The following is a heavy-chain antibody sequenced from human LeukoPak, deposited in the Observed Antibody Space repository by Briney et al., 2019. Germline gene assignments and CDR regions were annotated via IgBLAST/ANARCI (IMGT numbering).Heavy chain of an antibody. CDR3: AKDISSGDGPFDP. V-gene: IGHV3-43*01. CDR2: ISWDGGST. Sequence: GGSLRLSCAASGFTFDDYTMHWVRQAPGKGLEWVSLISWDGGSTYYADSVKGRFTISRDNSKNSLYLQMNGLRTEDTALYYCAKDISSGDGPFDPWGQGTLVTVSS. CDR1: GFTFDDYT. J-gene: IGHJ5*02. D-gene: IGHD5-24*01.